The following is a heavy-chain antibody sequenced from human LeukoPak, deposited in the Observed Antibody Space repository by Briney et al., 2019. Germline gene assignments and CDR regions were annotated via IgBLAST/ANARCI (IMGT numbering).Heavy chain of an antibody. CDR1: GGTFSSYA. CDR2: IIPIFGTA. D-gene: IGHD1-26*01. J-gene: IGHJ4*02. V-gene: IGHV1-69*06. Sequence: SVKVSCKASGGTFSSYAISWVRQAPGQGLEWMGGIIPIFGTANYAQKFQGRVTITADKSTSTAYMELSSLRSEDTAVYYCAKQEAPANPFVGWGQGTLVTVSS. CDR3: AKQEAPANPFVG.